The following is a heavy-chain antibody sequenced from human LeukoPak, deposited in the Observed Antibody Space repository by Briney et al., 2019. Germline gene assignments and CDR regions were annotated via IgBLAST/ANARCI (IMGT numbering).Heavy chain of an antibody. V-gene: IGHV1-18*01. J-gene: IGHJ6*02. Sequence: ASVKVSCKASGYTFTSYGISWVRQAPGQGLEWMGWISAYNGNTNYAQKLQGRVTMTTDTSTSTAYMELRSLRSDDTAVYYCARGHCGGDCYSYYYYYGMDVWGQGTTVTVSS. CDR1: GYTFTSYG. D-gene: IGHD2-21*02. CDR3: ARGHCGGDCYSYYYYYGMDV. CDR2: ISAYNGNT.